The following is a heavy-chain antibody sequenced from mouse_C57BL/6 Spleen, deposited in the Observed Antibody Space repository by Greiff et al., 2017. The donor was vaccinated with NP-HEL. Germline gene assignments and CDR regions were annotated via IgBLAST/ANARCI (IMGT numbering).Heavy chain of an antibody. J-gene: IGHJ1*03. D-gene: IGHD2-12*01. CDR3: ARSYDLYWYFDV. CDR2: IYPRSGNT. V-gene: IGHV1-81*01. Sequence: QVQLQQSGAELARPGASVKLSCKASGYTFTSYGISWVKQRTGQGLEWIGEIYPRSGNTYYNEKFKGKATLTADKSSSTAYMELRSLTSEDSAVYFCARSYDLYWYFDVWGTGTTVTVSS. CDR1: GYTFTSYG.